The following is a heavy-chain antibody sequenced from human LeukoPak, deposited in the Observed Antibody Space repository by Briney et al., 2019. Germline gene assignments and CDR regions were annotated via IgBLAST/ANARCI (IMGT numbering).Heavy chain of an antibody. J-gene: IGHJ5*02. V-gene: IGHV4-39*01. CDR1: GGSISSTSYC. CDR3: ARLPLRQWLARFDP. CDR2: IYYSGST. D-gene: IGHD6-19*01. Sequence: SETLSLTCTVSGGSISSTSYCWGWIRQPPGKGLEWIGNIYYSGSTYHNPSLKSRVTISVDTSKNKFSLKLSSVTAADTAVYYCARLPLRQWLARFDPWGQGTLVTVSS.